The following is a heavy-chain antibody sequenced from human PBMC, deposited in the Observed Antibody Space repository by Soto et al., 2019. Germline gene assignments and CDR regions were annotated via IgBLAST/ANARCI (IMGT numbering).Heavy chain of an antibody. D-gene: IGHD6-19*01. CDR1: GYVFRNFG. CDR2: ISAYNGNT. V-gene: IGHV1-18*01. CDR3: ARDGQWLVTDAFDI. Sequence: GASVKVSCKASGYVFRNFGISWVRQAPGQGLEWMGWISAYNGNTNYAQKLQGRVTMTTDTSTSTAYMELRSLRSDDTAVYYCARDGQWLVTDAFDIWGQGTMVTVSS. J-gene: IGHJ3*02.